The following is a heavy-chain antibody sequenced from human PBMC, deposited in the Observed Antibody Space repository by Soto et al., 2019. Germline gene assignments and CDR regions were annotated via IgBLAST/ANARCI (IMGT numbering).Heavy chain of an antibody. V-gene: IGHV1-69*01. J-gene: IGHJ6*02. D-gene: IGHD2-2*01. CDR3: ARSQGSSTSLETYYYYYYGMDV. Sequence: QVQLVQSGAEVKKPGSSVKVSCKASGGTFSSYAISWVRQAPGQGLEWMGGIIPIHGTANYAQKFQGRVTTTADESPSTADMELSSLRSEDTAVYYCARSQGSSTSLETYYYYYYGMDVWGQGTTVTVSS. CDR1: GGTFSSYA. CDR2: IIPIHGTA.